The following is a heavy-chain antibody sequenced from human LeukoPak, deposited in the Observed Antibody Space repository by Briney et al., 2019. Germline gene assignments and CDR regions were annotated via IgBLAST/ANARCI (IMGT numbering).Heavy chain of an antibody. CDR3: ARKPSSSWYRFDY. J-gene: IGHJ4*02. Sequence: GGSLRLSCAASGFTFSSYEMNWVRQAPGKGLEWVSYISSSGSTIYYADSVKGRFTISRDNAKNSLYLQMNSLRAEDTAVYYCARKPSSSWYRFDYRGQGTLVTVSS. CDR1: GFTFSSYE. CDR2: ISSSGSTI. D-gene: IGHD6-13*01. V-gene: IGHV3-48*03.